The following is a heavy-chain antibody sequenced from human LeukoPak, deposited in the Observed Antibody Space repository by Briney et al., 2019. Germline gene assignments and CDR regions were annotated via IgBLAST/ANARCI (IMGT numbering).Heavy chain of an antibody. Sequence: ASVKVSCKASGYTFTSYYMHWVRQAPGQGLEWMGLINPSGGSTSYAQKFQGRVTMTRDTSTSTVYMELSSPRSEDTAVYYCARDFGIGTRVFDYWGQGTLVTVSS. CDR1: GYTFTSYY. V-gene: IGHV1-46*01. D-gene: IGHD1-26*01. CDR2: INPSGGST. J-gene: IGHJ4*02. CDR3: ARDFGIGTRVFDY.